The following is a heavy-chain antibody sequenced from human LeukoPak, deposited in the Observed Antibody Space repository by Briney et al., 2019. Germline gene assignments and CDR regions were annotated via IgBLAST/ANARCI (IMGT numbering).Heavy chain of an antibody. V-gene: IGHV3-33*01. CDR3: ARDFRRFQH. CDR2: IWYDGSNK. Sequence: GGSLRLSCAACGFTFSSYGMHWVRQAPAKGLEWVAVIWYDGSNKYYADSVKGRFTISRDNSKNTLYLQMNSLRAEDTAVYYCARDFRRFQHWGQGTLVTVSS. J-gene: IGHJ1*01. CDR1: GFTFSSYG.